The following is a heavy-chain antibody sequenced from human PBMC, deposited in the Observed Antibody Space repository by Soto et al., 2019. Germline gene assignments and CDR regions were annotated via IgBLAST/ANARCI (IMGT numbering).Heavy chain of an antibody. CDR3: ARDIGVGGTSGIPDY. Sequence: GGSMTLSCAASGFTFTSHSMHCVRQTPGEGLEWVAIISDYGTRKFYADSVQGRFSISRDNARNTLYLQMNSLTIEDTGIFYCARDIGVGGTSGIPDYWGQGTLVTVSS. V-gene: IGHV3-30-3*01. J-gene: IGHJ4*02. CDR2: ISDYGTRK. D-gene: IGHD1-1*01. CDR1: GFTFTSHS.